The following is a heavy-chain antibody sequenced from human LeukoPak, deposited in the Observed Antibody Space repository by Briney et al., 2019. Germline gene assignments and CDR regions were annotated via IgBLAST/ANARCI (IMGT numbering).Heavy chain of an antibody. Sequence: GSPRLSCAASGFTFSSYWMYWVRQAPGKGLVWVSRINSDGSSTSYADSVKGRFTVSRDNAKNTLYLQVNNLRAEDTAVYYCARGPNSNWSGLDFWGQGTLLTVSS. CDR1: GFTFSSYW. CDR2: INSDGSST. CDR3: ARGPNSNWSGLDF. J-gene: IGHJ4*02. V-gene: IGHV3-74*01. D-gene: IGHD6-6*01.